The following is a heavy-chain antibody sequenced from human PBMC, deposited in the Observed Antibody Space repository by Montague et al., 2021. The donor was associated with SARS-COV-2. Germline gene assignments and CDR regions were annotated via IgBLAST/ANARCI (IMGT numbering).Heavy chain of an antibody. CDR1: GGSIANSYKY. CDR2: VLYTGTP. J-gene: IGHJ4*02. D-gene: IGHD3-16*01. V-gene: IGHV4-39*07. CDR3: VAGGDSAKAGAY. Sequence: SETLSLTCTVSGGSIANSYKYWGWVRQPPGKGLEWIGSVLYTGTPYDHPSLTARVTISLDTSKNQFSLKMYSVTAADTATYFCVAGGDSAKAGAYWGQGTLVTVSS.